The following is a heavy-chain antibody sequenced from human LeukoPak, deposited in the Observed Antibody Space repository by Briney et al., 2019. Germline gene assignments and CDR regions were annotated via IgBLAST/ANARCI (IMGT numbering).Heavy chain of an antibody. D-gene: IGHD6-19*01. V-gene: IGHV3-48*03. CDR1: GFTFSSYE. J-gene: IGHJ5*02. CDR3: AREESSGWYWFDP. Sequence: PGGSLRLSCAASGFTFSSYEMNWVRQAPGKGLEWVSYISSSGSTIYYADSVKGRFTISRDNAKNSLYLQMNSLRAEDTAVYYCAREESSGWYWFDPWGQGTLVTVSS. CDR2: ISSSGSTI.